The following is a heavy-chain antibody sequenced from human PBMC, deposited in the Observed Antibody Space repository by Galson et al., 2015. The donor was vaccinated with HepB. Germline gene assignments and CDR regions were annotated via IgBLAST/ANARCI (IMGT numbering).Heavy chain of an antibody. J-gene: IGHJ3*02. CDR3: AKSEWIQLWVAFDI. V-gene: IGHV3-30*18. Sequence: SLRLSCAASGFTFSSYGMHWVRQAPGKGLEWVAVISYDGSNKYYADSVKGRFTISRDNSKNTLYLQMNSLRAEDTAVYYCAKSEWIQLWVAFDIWGQGTMVTVSS. CDR2: ISYDGSNK. CDR1: GFTFSSYG. D-gene: IGHD5-18*01.